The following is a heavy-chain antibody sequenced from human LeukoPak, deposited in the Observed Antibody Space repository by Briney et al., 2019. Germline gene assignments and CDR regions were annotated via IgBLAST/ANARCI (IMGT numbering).Heavy chain of an antibody. CDR2: VNQDGSGK. CDR3: ARDLDY. V-gene: IGHV3-7*01. CDR1: GFTFTNYW. Sequence: GGSLRLSCAASGFTFTNYWMDWVRQAPGKGLEWVANVNQDGSGKYYVDSVKGRFTFSRDNAKNSLSLQMDSLRAEDTALYYCARDLDYWGQGTLVTVSS. J-gene: IGHJ4*02.